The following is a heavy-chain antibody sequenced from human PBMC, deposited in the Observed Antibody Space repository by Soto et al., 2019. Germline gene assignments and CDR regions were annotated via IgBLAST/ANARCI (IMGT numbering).Heavy chain of an antibody. J-gene: IGHJ6*02. Sequence: PGGSLRLSSAAAGFAFSTYAMTWVRQAPGKGLEWVSVISGSGGSSYYAASVKGRFTISRDNSKNTLFLQMNGLRAEDTAVYYCEKVTKRAAAGRYEYYKYGFDVCRQLHTFTVPS. V-gene: IGHV3-23*01. CDR2: ISGSGGSS. CDR1: GFAFSTYA. D-gene: IGHD6-13*01. CDR3: EKVTKRAAAGRYEYYKYGFDV.